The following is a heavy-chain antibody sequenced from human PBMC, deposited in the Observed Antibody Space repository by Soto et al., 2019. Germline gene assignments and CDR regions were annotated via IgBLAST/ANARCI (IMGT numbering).Heavy chain of an antibody. J-gene: IGHJ5*02. CDR2: ISAYNGNT. D-gene: IGHD6-19*01. Sequence: GTSVKVSCKASGYTFTSYGISWVRQAPGQGLEWMGWISAYNGNTNYAQKLQGRVTMTTDTSTSTAYMELRSLRSDDTAVYYCAIEVGRIAVANWFDPWGQGTLVTVSS. CDR3: AIEVGRIAVANWFDP. V-gene: IGHV1-18*01. CDR1: GYTFTSYG.